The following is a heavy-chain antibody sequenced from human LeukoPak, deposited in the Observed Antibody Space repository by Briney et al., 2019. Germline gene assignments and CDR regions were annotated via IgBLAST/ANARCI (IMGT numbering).Heavy chain of an antibody. D-gene: IGHD3-10*01. CDR2: ISGSGAST. CDR1: GFTFSSYA. V-gene: IGHV3-23*01. J-gene: IGHJ4*02. CDR3: AKDPGYYGSGSFAD. Sequence: GGSLRLSCAASGFTFSSYAMNWVRQAPGKGLEWVSAISGSGASTYYADSVKGRFTISRDNSKNTLYLQMNSLRAEDTAVYYCAKDPGYYGSGSFADWGQGTLVTVSS.